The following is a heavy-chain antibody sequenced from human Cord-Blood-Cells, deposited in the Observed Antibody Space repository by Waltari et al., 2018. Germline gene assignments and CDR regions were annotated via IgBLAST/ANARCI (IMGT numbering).Heavy chain of an antibody. V-gene: IGHV2-5*01. CDR2: IYGNDDK. J-gene: IGHJ4*02. D-gene: IGHD6-6*01. Sequence: QITLKESGPTLVKPTQTLTLTCTFSGFSLSTSGVGVGWIRQPPGKALEWLALIYGNDDKRYSPTLKSRLTITKDTSKNQVVLTMTNMDPVDTATYYCAHSLAAAPSDSWGQGTLVTVSS. CDR1: GFSLSTSGVG. CDR3: AHSLAAAPSDS.